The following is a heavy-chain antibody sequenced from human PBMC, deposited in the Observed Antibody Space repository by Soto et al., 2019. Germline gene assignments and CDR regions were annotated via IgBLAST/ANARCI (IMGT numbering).Heavy chain of an antibody. V-gene: IGHV4-39*01. CDR3: ARQSAASKWLVDYYYYGMDV. J-gene: IGHJ6*02. CDR1: GGSISSSSYY. CDR2: IYYSGST. Sequence: SETLSLTCTVSGGSISSSSYYRGWIRQPPGKGLEWIGSIYYSGSTYYNPSLKSRVTISVDTSKNQFSLKLSSVTAADTAVYYCARQSAASKWLVDYYYYGMDVWGQGTTVTVSS. D-gene: IGHD6-19*01.